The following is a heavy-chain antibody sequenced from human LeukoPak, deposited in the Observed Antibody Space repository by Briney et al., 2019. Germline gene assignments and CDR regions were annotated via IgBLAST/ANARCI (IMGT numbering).Heavy chain of an antibody. J-gene: IGHJ4*02. CDR1: GFTFSSYA. D-gene: IGHD1-26*01. CDR2: IGTKADGGTA. Sequence: GGSLRLSCAASGFTFSSYAMTWVRQAPGKGLEWVGRIGTKADGGTADYAAPVKGRFIISRDDSKYTLYLQMNSLKADDTATYYCSTGISRCSGSYCDYWGQGTLVTVSS. V-gene: IGHV3-15*04. CDR3: STGISRCSGSYCDY.